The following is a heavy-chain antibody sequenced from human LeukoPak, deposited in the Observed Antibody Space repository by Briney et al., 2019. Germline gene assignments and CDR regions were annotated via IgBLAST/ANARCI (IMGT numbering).Heavy chain of an antibody. D-gene: IGHD5-18*01. V-gene: IGHV3-23*01. Sequence: GGSPRLSCAASGFTFSSYAMSWVRQAPGKGLEWVSAISGSGGSTYYADSVKGRFTISRDNSKNTPYLQMNSLRAEDTAVYYCANVKWIPGYWGQGTLVTVSS. CDR1: GFTFSSYA. CDR2: ISGSGGST. J-gene: IGHJ4*02. CDR3: ANVKWIPGY.